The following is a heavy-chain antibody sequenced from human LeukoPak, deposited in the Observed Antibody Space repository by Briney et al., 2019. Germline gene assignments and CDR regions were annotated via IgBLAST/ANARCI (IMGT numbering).Heavy chain of an antibody. CDR3: ARDRLDEAYCGGDCLDAFDI. CDR1: GYTFTGYY. CDR2: INPNSGGT. Sequence: ASVKVSCKASGYTFTGYYMHWVRQAPGQGLELMGRINPNSGGTNYAQKFQGRVTMTRETSISKAYMEMSRLRYDDTAVYYCARDRLDEAYCGGDCLDAFDIWGQGTMVTVSS. J-gene: IGHJ3*02. V-gene: IGHV1-2*06. D-gene: IGHD2-21*02.